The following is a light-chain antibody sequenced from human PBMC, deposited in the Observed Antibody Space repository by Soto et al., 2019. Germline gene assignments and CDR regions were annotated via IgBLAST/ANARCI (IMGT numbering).Light chain of an antibody. Sequence: QSVRTQPPSVSGAPGQRVTISCTGSSSNIWAGYDVHWYQQLPGTAPKLLIYGNSNRPSGVPDRFSGSKSGTSASLAITGLQAEDAADYYCQYYDSSLSGSVVFGGGTKLTVL. CDR1: SSNIWAGYD. CDR2: GNS. CDR3: QYYDSSLSGSVV. J-gene: IGLJ2*01. V-gene: IGLV1-40*01.